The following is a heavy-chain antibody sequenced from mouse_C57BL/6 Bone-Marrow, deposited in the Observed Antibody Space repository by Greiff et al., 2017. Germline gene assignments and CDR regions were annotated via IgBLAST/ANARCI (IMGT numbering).Heavy chain of an antibody. CDR1: GFSLTSYG. Sequence: QVQLQQSGPGLVAPSQSLSITCTVSGFSLTSYGVDWVRQPPGKGLEWLGVIWGGGSTNYNSALMSRLSISKDNSKSQVFFKMNSLQTDDTAMYYCATLWLRRRDYAMDYWGQGTSVTVSS. CDR3: ATLWLRRRDYAMDY. J-gene: IGHJ4*01. D-gene: IGHD2-2*01. CDR2: IWGGGST. V-gene: IGHV2-9*01.